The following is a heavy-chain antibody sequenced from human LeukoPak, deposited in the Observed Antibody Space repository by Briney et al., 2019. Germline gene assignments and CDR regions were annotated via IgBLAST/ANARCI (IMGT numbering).Heavy chain of an antibody. CDR3: ARDPGGYGYFDY. J-gene: IGHJ4*02. CDR2: ISYDGSNK. V-gene: IGHV3-30-3*01. CDR1: GFTFSSYA. D-gene: IGHD5-12*01. Sequence: PGGSPRLSCAASGFTFSSYAMHWVRQAPGKGLEWVAVISYDGSNKYYADSVKGRFTISRDNSKNTLYLQMNSLRAEDTAVYYCARDPGGYGYFDYWGQGTLVTVSS.